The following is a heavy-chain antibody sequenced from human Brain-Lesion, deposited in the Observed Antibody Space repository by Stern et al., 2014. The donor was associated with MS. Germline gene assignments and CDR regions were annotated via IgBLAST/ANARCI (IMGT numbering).Heavy chain of an antibody. CDR1: GDSINSDIHH. CDR3: ARDLIRGYGLDV. J-gene: IGHJ6*02. D-gene: IGHD2-21*01. V-gene: IGHV4-61*02. CDR2: IYPSGST. Sequence: QVQLQESGPGLVKPSQTLSLICTVSGDSINSDIHHWSWIRQPAGKGLEWIGRIYPSGSTNYNPSLKSRVTISIDTSQPFSLKLSSGTAADTAVYYCARDLIRGYGLDVWGQGTTVTVSS.